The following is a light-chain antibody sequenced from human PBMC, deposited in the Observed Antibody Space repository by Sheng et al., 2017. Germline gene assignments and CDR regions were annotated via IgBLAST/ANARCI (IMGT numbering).Light chain of an antibody. CDR2: DAS. V-gene: IGKV3-11*01. J-gene: IGKJ4*01. CDR1: QSVSSY. Sequence: EIVLTQSPATLSLSPGERATLSCRASQSVSSYLAWYQQKPGQAPRLLIYDASNRATGIPARFSGSGSGTDFTLTISSLEPEDFAVYYCQQRSNWLLTFGGGTNGGRSN. CDR3: QQRSNWLLT.